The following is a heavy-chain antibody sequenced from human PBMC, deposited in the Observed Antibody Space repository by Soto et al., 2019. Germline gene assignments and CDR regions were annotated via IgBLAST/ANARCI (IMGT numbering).Heavy chain of an antibody. D-gene: IGHD6-13*01. CDR1: GFTFSSYW. V-gene: IGHV3-7*03. J-gene: IGHJ6*02. Sequence: GGSLRLSCAASGFTFSSYWMSWVRQAPGKGLEWVANIKQDGSEKYYVDSVKGRFTISRDNAKNSLYLQMNSLRAEDTAVYYCARDGAAAGLYYYYGMDVWGQGTTVTVSS. CDR2: IKQDGSEK. CDR3: ARDGAAAGLYYYYGMDV.